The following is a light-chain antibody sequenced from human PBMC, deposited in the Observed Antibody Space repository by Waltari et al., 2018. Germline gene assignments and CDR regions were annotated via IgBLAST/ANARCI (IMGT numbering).Light chain of an antibody. CDR2: GPD. J-gene: IGLJ2*01. V-gene: IGLV3-19*01. CDR3: HSRETFSTRL. Sequence: SSDLTQDPSVSVALGQTVRKTCQGDTLRRYTASWYQQRPGQAPKLVLYGPDIRPSGIPDRFSGSTSGNTASLTITGAQAEDEADYYCHSRETFSTRLFGGGTRLTV. CDR1: TLRRYT.